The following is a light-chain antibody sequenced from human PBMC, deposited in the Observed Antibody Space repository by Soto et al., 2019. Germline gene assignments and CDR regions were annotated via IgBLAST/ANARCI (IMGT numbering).Light chain of an antibody. Sequence: EIVLTQSPGTLSLSPGERATLSCRASQSVSSSYLAWYQQKPGQAPRLLIYGASSRATGIPDRFSGSGSGTDFPLTIRRLEPEDFAVSYCQQYGSSSYTFGEGTKLEIK. CDR1: QSVSSSY. CDR3: QQYGSSSYT. V-gene: IGKV3-20*01. CDR2: GAS. J-gene: IGKJ2*01.